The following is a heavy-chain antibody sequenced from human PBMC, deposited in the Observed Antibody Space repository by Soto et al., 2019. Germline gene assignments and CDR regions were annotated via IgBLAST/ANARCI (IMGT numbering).Heavy chain of an antibody. D-gene: IGHD5-18*01. V-gene: IGHV4-30-2*01. J-gene: IGHJ4*02. CDR1: GDLISSGGYY. CDR2: IFHNGGA. CDR3: ARFDGYNSFDF. Sequence: PSETLSLTCAVSGDLISSGGYYWSWIRQPPGQGLEWIGYIFHNGGAYYDPSLESRVTISLDMSKNQFSLRLSSVTAADTAVYYCARFDGYNSFDFWGQGTLVTVSS.